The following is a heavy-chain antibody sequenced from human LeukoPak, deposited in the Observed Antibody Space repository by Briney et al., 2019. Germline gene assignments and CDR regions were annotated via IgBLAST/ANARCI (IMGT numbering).Heavy chain of an antibody. CDR3: ARENVLLWFGELFPDAFDI. CDR1: GGSISSYY. CDR2: IYYSGST. D-gene: IGHD3-10*01. J-gene: IGHJ3*02. Sequence: SETLSLTCTVSGGSISSYYWSWIRQPPGKGLEWIGYIYYSGSTNYNPSLKSRVTISVDTSKSQFSLKLSSVTAADTAVYYCARENVLLWFGELFPDAFDIWGQGTMVTVSS. V-gene: IGHV4-59*01.